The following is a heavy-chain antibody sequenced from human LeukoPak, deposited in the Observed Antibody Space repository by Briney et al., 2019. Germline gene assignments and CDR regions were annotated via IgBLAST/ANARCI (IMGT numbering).Heavy chain of an antibody. D-gene: IGHD3-22*01. J-gene: IGHJ6*03. V-gene: IGHV1-8*01. Sequence: ASVKVSCKASGYTFTSYDINWVRQATGQGLEWMGWMNPNSGNTGYAQKFQGRVTMTRNTSISTAYMELSSPRSEDTAVYYCARGCDYDSSGYDYYYYMDVWGKGTTVTVSS. CDR3: ARGCDYDSSGYDYYYYMDV. CDR1: GYTFTSYD. CDR2: MNPNSGNT.